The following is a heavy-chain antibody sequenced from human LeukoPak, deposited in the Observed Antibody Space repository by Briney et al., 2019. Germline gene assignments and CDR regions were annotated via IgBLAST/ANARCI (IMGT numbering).Heavy chain of an antibody. CDR3: ARLSLGANYYFDY. J-gene: IGHJ4*02. V-gene: IGHV4-4*07. D-gene: IGHD1-26*01. Sequence: SETLSLTCTVFGDSISRYYWSWIRQSAGKGLEWIGHIHTTGGTNYNPSRRGRVTMSLDTTKNQFSLTLTSVTAADAAVYYCARLSLGANYYFDYWGQGTLVTVSS. CDR2: IHTTGGT. CDR1: GDSISRYY.